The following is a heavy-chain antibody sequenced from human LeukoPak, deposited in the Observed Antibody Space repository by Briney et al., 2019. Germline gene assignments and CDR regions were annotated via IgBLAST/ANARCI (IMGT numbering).Heavy chain of an antibody. D-gene: IGHD3-3*01. Sequence: PGGSLRLSCAASGFTFNDYYMSWIRQAPGKGLEWLSYIDIGGTNTHYADSVKGRFTISRDNSRNTLSLQMNSLRGEDTAVYYCAREEAFQLEASLDQWGQGTLVTVSS. CDR2: IDIGGTNT. J-gene: IGHJ4*02. V-gene: IGHV3-11*06. CDR3: AREEAFQLEASLDQ. CDR1: GFTFNDYY.